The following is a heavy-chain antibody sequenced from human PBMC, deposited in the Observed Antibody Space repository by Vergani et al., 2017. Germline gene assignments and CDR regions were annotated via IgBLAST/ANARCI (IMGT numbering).Heavy chain of an antibody. J-gene: IGHJ4*02. CDR1: GFTFSSYS. CDR2: ISSSSSYI. D-gene: IGHD3-10*01. CDR3: ARDADGSGRYPSFDY. V-gene: IGHV3-21*01. Sequence: EVQLVESGGGLVKPGGSLRLSCAASGFTFSSYSMNWVRQAPGKGLEWVSSISSSSSYIYYADSVKGRFTISRDNAKNSLYLQMNSLRAEDTAVYYCARDADGSGRYPSFDYWGQGTLVTVSS.